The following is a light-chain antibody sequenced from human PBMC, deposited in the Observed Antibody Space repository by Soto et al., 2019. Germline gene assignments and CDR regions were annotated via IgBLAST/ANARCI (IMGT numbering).Light chain of an antibody. CDR2: WAS. CDR3: QQYYSTPQT. Sequence: DIVMTQSPDSLAVSLGETATINCKSSQSVLYSSNNKNYLAWYQQKPGQPPKLLIYWASTRESGVPDRFSASGSGTDFTLTISSLQAEDVAVYYCQQYYSTPQTFGQGTKLEIK. J-gene: IGKJ2*01. CDR1: QSVLYSSNNKNY. V-gene: IGKV4-1*01.